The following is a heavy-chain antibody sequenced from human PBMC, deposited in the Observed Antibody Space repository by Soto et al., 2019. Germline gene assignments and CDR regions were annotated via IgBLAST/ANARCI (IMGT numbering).Heavy chain of an antibody. J-gene: IGHJ5*02. CDR3: ARGTQYYYDINWFDP. V-gene: IGHV3-74*01. D-gene: IGHD3-22*01. CDR1: GFTFSSYW. Sequence: PGGSLRLSCAASGFTFSSYWMHWVRQAPGKGLVWVSRINSDGSSTSYADSVKGRFTISRDNAKNTLYLQMNSLRAEDTAVYYCARGTQYYYDINWFDPWGQGTLVTVSS. CDR2: INSDGSST.